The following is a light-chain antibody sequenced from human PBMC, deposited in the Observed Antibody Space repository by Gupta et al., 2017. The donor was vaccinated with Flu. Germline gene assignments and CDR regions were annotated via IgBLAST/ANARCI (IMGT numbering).Light chain of an antibody. CDR1: EISDNY. CDR2: DAS. J-gene: IGKJ3*01. Sequence: SWAPRDTISLPCHANEISDNYVGWYQDKPGQSPRLLIYDASNRATGVPPRFSGSASGTDFTLTMSSLESEDFAIYYCLQRSDRPLTFGPGTKVEI. V-gene: IGKV3-11*01. CDR3: LQRSDRPLT.